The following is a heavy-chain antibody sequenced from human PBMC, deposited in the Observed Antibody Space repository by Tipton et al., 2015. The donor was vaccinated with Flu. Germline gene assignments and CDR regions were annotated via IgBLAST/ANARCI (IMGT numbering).Heavy chain of an antibody. J-gene: IGHJ2*01. CDR2: IYTSGST. V-gene: IGHV4-61*02. CDR3: ARCPVEMATSGWYFDL. D-gene: IGHD5-24*01. CDR1: GDSIRSDYF. Sequence: TLSLTCAVSGDSIRSDYFWGWIRQPAGKGLEWIGRIYTSGSTNYNPSLKSRVTISVDTSKNQFSLKLSSVTAADTAVYYCARCPVEMATSGWYFDLWGRGTLVTVSS.